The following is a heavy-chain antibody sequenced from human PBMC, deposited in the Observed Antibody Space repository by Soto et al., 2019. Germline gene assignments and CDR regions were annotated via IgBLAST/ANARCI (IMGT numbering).Heavy chain of an antibody. J-gene: IGHJ4*02. Sequence: QVQLVQSGAEVKKPGSSVKVSCKASGGTLSSYTFSWVRQAPGQGLEWMGRIIPNLGITNYAQKFQGRITIMVDKSTSTAYMELSSLRSEDTAVYYCARDKGYCSGASCPDFDYWGQGTLVTVSS. CDR3: ARDKGYCSGASCPDFDY. CDR1: GGTLSSYT. D-gene: IGHD2-15*01. V-gene: IGHV1-69*08. CDR2: IIPNLGIT.